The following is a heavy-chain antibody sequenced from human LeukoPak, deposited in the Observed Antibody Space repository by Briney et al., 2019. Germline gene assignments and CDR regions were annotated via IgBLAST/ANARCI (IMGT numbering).Heavy chain of an antibody. D-gene: IGHD2-2*01. CDR2: IGISSGNT. CDR1: GFTFSSYS. J-gene: IGHJ4*02. Sequence: PGGSLRLSCAASGFTFSSYSMNWVRQAPGKGLEWISYIGISSGNTKYADSVKGRFTISGDKAKNSVYLQMNTLRVEDTAVYYCAGDTKYAFDNWGQGTLVTVSS. CDR3: AGDTKYAFDN. V-gene: IGHV3-48*01.